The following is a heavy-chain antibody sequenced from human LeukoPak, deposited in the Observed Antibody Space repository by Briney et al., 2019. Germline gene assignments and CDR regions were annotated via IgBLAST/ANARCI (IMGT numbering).Heavy chain of an antibody. J-gene: IGHJ4*02. Sequence: PGGSLRLSCAASGFTFSSYGMHWVRQAPGKGLEGVAFIRYDGSNKYYADSVKGRFTISRDNSKNTLYLQMNSLRAEDTAVYYCAKDRYSSSFGAFDIWGQGTLVTVSS. D-gene: IGHD6-13*01. CDR3: AKDRYSSSFGAFDI. CDR1: GFTFSSYG. CDR2: IRYDGSNK. V-gene: IGHV3-30*02.